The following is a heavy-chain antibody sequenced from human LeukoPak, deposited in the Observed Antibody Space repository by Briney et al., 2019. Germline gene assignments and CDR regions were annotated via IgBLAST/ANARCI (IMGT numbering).Heavy chain of an antibody. CDR1: GGSISSSTYY. D-gene: IGHD4-23*01. V-gene: IGHV4-39*07. CDR3: AREGYGGNSHWFDP. Sequence: SETLSLTCTVSGGSISSSTYYWGWIRQPPGKGLEWVGSIYYGGSTYYNPSLKSRVTISVDTSKNQFSLKLSSVTAADTAVYYCAREGYGGNSHWFDPWGQGTLVTVSS. CDR2: IYYGGST. J-gene: IGHJ5*02.